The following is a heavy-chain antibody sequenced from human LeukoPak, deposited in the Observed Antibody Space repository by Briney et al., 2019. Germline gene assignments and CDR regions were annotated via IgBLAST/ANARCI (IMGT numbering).Heavy chain of an antibody. D-gene: IGHD2-2*01. CDR3: ASLYCSSASCYDSNHDY. J-gene: IGHJ4*02. Sequence: SETLSLTCTVSGGAISSTNYNWGWIRQPPGKGLEWMGSIYYSGSTYYNPSLKSRVTISVDMSKNQFSLKLSSVTAADTAVYYCASLYCSSASCYDSNHDYWGQGTLVTVSS. V-gene: IGHV4-39*07. CDR2: IYYSGST. CDR1: GGAISSTNYN.